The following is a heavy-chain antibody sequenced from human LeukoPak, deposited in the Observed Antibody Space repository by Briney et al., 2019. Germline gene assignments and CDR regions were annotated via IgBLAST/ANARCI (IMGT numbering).Heavy chain of an antibody. J-gene: IGHJ4*02. CDR2: IYYDGSNI. Sequence: GGSLRLSCAASGFSFSSYGMHWVRQAPGKGLEWVAFIYYDGSNIYYADYVKGRFTISRDISKNTLYLQMDSLRAEDTAIYYCARDWKTNSFDYWGQGTLVTVSS. CDR1: GFSFSSYG. CDR3: ARDWKTNSFDY. D-gene: IGHD1-1*01. V-gene: IGHV3-33*01.